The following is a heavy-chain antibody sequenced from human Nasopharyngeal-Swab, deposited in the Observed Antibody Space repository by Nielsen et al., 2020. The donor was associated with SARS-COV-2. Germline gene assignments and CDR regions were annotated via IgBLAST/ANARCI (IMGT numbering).Heavy chain of an antibody. CDR3: ARGPTYYYDSSERGFDY. CDR2: NYYSGST. CDR1: GGPISSYY. Sequence: SDTLSPTCTASGGPISSYYWSWIRQPPGKGLEWFGYNYYSGSTNYNPSLKSRVTISVDTSKNQFSLKLSSVTAADTAVYYCARGPTYYYDSSERGFDYWGQGTLVTVSS. J-gene: IGHJ4*02. V-gene: IGHV4-59*01. D-gene: IGHD3-22*01.